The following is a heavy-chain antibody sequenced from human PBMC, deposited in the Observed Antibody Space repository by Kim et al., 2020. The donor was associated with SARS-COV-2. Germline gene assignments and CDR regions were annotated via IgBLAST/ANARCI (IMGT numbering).Heavy chain of an antibody. CDR3: TKDDIVGGGIHFDY. Sequence: GGSLRLSCAVSGVAFSNYDMSWVRQAPGKGLEWVSGIGVSGGITYYADSVKGRFTISRDDSKSTLYLQMSSLRAEDTAVYYCTKDDIVGGGIHFDYWGQG. CDR2: IGVSGGIT. V-gene: IGHV3-23*01. D-gene: IGHD1-26*01. J-gene: IGHJ4*02. CDR1: GVAFSNYD.